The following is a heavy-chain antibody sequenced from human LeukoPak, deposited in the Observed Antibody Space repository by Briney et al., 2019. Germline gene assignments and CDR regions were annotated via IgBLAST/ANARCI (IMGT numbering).Heavy chain of an antibody. V-gene: IGHV4-31*03. J-gene: IGHJ4*02. CDR3: AREVGDGFLFDY. CDR1: GGSISSGGYS. D-gene: IGHD5-24*01. Sequence: SETLSLTCTVSGGSISSGGYSWSWTRQHPGKGLEWIGYIYYSGSTYYNPSLKSRVTISVDTSKNQFSLRLSSVTAADTAVYYCAREVGDGFLFDYWGQGTLVTVSS. CDR2: IYYSGST.